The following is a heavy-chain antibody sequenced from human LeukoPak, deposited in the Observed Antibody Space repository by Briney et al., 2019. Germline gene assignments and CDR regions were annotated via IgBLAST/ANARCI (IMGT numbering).Heavy chain of an antibody. J-gene: IGHJ5*02. Sequence: PSETLSLTCAVYGGSFSDYYWSWIRQPPGKGLEWIGEINHSGSTNYNPSLKSRVTISVDTSKNQFSLKLSSVTAADTAVYYCARTSRDLVQYSSSFNWFDPWGQGTLVTVSS. D-gene: IGHD6-13*01. V-gene: IGHV4-34*01. CDR3: ARTSRDLVQYSSSFNWFDP. CDR2: INHSGST. CDR1: GGSFSDYY.